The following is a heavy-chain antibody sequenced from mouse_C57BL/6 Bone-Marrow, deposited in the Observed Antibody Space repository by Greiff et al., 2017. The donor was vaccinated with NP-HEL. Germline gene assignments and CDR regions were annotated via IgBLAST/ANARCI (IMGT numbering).Heavy chain of an antibody. CDR3: ARDYGPFAY. CDR2: IWTGGGT. Sequence: VQLQQSGPGLVQPSQSLSITCTVSGFSLTSYAIHWVRQSPGKGLEWLGVIWTGGGTDYNSALKSRLSISKDNSKSQVFLKMNSLQTEDTARYYCARDYGPFAYWGQGTLVTVSA. J-gene: IGHJ3*01. V-gene: IGHV2-9-1*01. D-gene: IGHD1-1*01. CDR1: GFSLTSYA.